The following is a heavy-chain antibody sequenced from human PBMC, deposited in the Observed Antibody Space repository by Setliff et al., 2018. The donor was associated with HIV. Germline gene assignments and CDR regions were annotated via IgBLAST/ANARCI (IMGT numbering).Heavy chain of an antibody. CDR2: INDSGTT. J-gene: IGHJ3*02. CDR3: ARSTWTRFGGALTQLWPQRGAFDI. V-gene: IGHV4-34*01. Sequence: SETLSLTCDVYGGSFRGYYRSWIRQSPGKGLEWIAEINDSGTTTSNPSLKSRVTISLDTPKNQFSLKLNSVTAADTAVYYCARSTWTRFGGALTQLWPQRGAFDIWGQGTKVTVSS. D-gene: IGHD5-18*01. CDR1: GGSFRGYY.